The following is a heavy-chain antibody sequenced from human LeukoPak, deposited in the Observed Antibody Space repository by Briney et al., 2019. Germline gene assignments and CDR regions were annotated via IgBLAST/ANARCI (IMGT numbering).Heavy chain of an antibody. Sequence: GGSLRLSCTVSGFTVSSNSMSWVRQAPGKGLEWVSFIYSDNTHYSDSVKGRFTISRDNSKNTLYLQMNSLRAEDTAVYYCARGTVYYGLDDYWGQGTLVTVSS. CDR2: IYSDNT. CDR1: GFTVSSNS. CDR3: ARGTVYYGLDDY. V-gene: IGHV3-53*01. J-gene: IGHJ4*02. D-gene: IGHD3-16*01.